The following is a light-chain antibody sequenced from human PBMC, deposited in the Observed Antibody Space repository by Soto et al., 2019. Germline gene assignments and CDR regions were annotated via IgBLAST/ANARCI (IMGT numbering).Light chain of an antibody. CDR3: QQYDNSPWT. CDR2: GAS. Sequence: EIVLTQSPGTLSLSPGERGTLSCRASQSLASSHLSWYQQKPGQAPRLLIYGASSRATGIPDRFSGSGSGTDFILTISRLEPEDFAVYYCQQYDNSPWTFGQGTKVEI. J-gene: IGKJ1*01. CDR1: QSLASSH. V-gene: IGKV3-20*01.